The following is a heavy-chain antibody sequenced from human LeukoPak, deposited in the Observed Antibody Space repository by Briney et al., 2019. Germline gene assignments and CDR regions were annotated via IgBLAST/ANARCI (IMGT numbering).Heavy chain of an antibody. CDR3: ARGGGPDDYSNRDFDY. Sequence: PSGTLSLTCAVSGGSISSSNWWSWVRQPPGKGLEWIGEIYHSGSTNYNPSLKSRVTISVDTSKNQFSLKLSSVTAADTAVYYCARGGGPDDYSNRDFDYWGQGTLVTVSS. J-gene: IGHJ4*02. V-gene: IGHV4-4*02. D-gene: IGHD4-11*01. CDR1: GGSISSSNW. CDR2: IYHSGST.